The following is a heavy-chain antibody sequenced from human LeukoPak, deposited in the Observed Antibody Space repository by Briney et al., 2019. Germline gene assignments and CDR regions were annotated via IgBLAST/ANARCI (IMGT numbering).Heavy chain of an antibody. CDR2: LSTNNGNT. CDR1: GYTFTNYG. CDR3: ARANSSSGLDY. D-gene: IGHD6-19*01. V-gene: IGHV1-18*01. Sequence: ASVKVSCKASGYTFTNYGITWVRLAPGQGLEGMGWLSTNNGNTNYAQKLQGRVTMTTDRFTRTAYMELRSLTSEDTAVYYCARANSSSGLDYWGQGTLVTVSS. J-gene: IGHJ4*02.